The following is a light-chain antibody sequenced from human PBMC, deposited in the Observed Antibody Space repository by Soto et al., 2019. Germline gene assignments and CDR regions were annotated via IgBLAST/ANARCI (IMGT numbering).Light chain of an antibody. CDR1: QGITSW. CDR2: AAS. V-gene: IGKV1-12*01. J-gene: IGKJ4*01. CDR3: QQTSSFPLT. Sequence: DIQMTQSPSSVSASVGDRVNITCRASQGITSWLAWYQHKPGRAPKLLIYAASSLQSGVPSRFSGSGSGREFTLTISSLQPEDFATYFCQQTSSFPLTFGGGTKVEIK.